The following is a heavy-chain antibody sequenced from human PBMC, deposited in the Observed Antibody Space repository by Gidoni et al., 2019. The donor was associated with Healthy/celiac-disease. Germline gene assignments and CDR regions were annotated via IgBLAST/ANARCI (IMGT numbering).Heavy chain of an antibody. J-gene: IGHJ5*02. D-gene: IGHD4-17*01. CDR3: ARAFRTVTTRGYNWFDP. CDR1: GGSFSGYY. Sequence: QVQLQQWGAGLLKPSETLSLTCAVYGGSFSGYYWSWLRQPPGKGLEWIGEINHSGSTNYNPSLKSRVTISVDTSKNQFSLKLSSVTAADTAVYYCARAFRTVTTRGYNWFDPWGQGTLVTVSS. CDR2: INHSGST. V-gene: IGHV4-34*01.